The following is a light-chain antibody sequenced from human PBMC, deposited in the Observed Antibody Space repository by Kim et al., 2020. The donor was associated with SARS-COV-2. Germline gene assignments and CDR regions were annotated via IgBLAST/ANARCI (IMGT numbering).Light chain of an antibody. CDR3: QVWDSSTYFYVI. CDR2: YNT. Sequence: PGETARITWGGNNIGSYPVHWYRQTPGQAPVLVIYYNTDRPSGIPERFSGSNSGTSATLTISRVEAGDEADYYCQVWDSSTYFYVIFGGGTQLTVL. J-gene: IGLJ2*01. CDR1: NIGSYP. V-gene: IGLV3-21*01.